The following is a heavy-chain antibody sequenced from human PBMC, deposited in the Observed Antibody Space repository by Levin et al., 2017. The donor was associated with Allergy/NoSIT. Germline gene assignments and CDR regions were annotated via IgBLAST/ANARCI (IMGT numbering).Heavy chain of an antibody. CDR1: GFTFDDYA. CDR2: ISWNSGSI. V-gene: IGHV3-9*01. J-gene: IGHJ4*02. Sequence: SLKISCAASGFTFDDYAMHWVRQAPGKGLEWVSGISWNSGSIGYADSVMGRFTISRDNAKNSLYLQMNSLRAEDTALYYCAKDRGCSGGSCHFIYFDYWGQGTLVTVSS. CDR3: AKDRGCSGGSCHFIYFDY. D-gene: IGHD2-15*01.